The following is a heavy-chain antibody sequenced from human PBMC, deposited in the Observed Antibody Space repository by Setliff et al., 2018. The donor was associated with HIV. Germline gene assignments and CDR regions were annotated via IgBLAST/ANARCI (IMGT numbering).Heavy chain of an antibody. CDR2: IIPIFGTA. CDR3: AAEVKGILWFGGDAFDI. D-gene: IGHD3-10*01. Sequence: SVKVSCKASGGTFSSYAISWVRQAPGQGLEWMGGIIPIFGTANYAQKFQERVTITRDMSTSTAYMELSSLRSEDTAVYYCAAEVKGILWFGGDAFDIWGQGTMVTVSS. J-gene: IGHJ3*02. CDR1: GGTFSSYA. V-gene: IGHV1-69*05.